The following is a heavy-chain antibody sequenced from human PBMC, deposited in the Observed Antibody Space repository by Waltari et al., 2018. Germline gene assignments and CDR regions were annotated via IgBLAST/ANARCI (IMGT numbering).Heavy chain of an antibody. V-gene: IGHV4-31*03. J-gene: IGHJ4*02. CDR2: INHSGST. CDR3: ARHRERWANYFDY. D-gene: IGHD6-13*01. Sequence: QVQLQESGPGLVKPSQTLSLTCTVSGGSISSGGYYWSWIRQPPGKGLEWIGEINHSGSTNYNPSLKSRVTISVDTSKNQFSLKLSSVTAADTAVYYCARHRERWANYFDYWGQGTLVTVSS. CDR1: GGSISSGGYY.